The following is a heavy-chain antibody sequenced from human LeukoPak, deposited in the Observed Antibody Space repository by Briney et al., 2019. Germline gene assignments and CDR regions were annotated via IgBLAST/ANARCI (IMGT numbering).Heavy chain of an antibody. V-gene: IGHV3-23*01. CDR1: GFTFSSYG. Sequence: GGSLRLSCAASGFTFSSYGMSWVRQAPGKGLEWVSAISGSGGSTYYADSVKGRFTISRDNSKNTPYLQMNSLRAEDTAVYYCAKPPGLRRLDPWGQGTLVTVSS. D-gene: IGHD5-12*01. CDR3: AKPPGLRRLDP. J-gene: IGHJ5*02. CDR2: ISGSGGST.